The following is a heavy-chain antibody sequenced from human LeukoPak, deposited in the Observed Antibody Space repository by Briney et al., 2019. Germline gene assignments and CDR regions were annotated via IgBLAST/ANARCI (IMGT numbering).Heavy chain of an antibody. Sequence: SETLSLTCTVSGGSISSYYWSWIRQPPGKGLEWIVYIYYSGSTNYNPSLKSRVTISVDTSKNQFSLKLSSVTAADTAVYYCARERGPYDILTGYGMDVWGKGTTVTVSS. CDR1: GGSISSYY. D-gene: IGHD3-9*01. CDR2: IYYSGST. V-gene: IGHV4-59*01. CDR3: ARERGPYDILTGYGMDV. J-gene: IGHJ6*04.